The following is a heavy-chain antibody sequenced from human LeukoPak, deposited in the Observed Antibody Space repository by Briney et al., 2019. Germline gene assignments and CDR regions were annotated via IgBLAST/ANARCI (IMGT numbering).Heavy chain of an antibody. CDR2: ISAYNGNT. J-gene: IGHJ4*02. V-gene: IGHV1-18*01. CDR1: GYTFTSYG. D-gene: IGHD1-20*01. CDR3: ARDPGVRNWNGPQFDY. Sequence: ASVKVSCKASGYTFTSYGISCVRQAPGQGLEWMGWISAYNGNTNDAQKLQGRVTMTTDTSTSTAYMELRSLRSDDTAVYYCARDPGVRNWNGPQFDYWGQGTLVTVSS.